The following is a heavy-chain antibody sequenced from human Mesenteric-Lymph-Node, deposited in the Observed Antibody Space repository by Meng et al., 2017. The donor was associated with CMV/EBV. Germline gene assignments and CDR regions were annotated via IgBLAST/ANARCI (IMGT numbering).Heavy chain of an antibody. V-gene: IGHV4-31*03. J-gene: IGHJ4*02. CDR2: IYYSGST. CDR3: ASSPNWNFDY. Sequence: TCTCSGGSISSGGYYWSWIRQHPGKGLEWIGYIYYSGSTYYNPSLKSRVTISVDTSKNQFSLKLSSVTAADTAVYYCASSPNWNFDYWGQGTLVTVSS. CDR1: GGSISSGGYY. D-gene: IGHD1-20*01.